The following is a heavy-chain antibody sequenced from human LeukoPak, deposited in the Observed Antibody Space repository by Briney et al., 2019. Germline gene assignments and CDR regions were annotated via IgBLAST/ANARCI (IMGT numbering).Heavy chain of an antibody. CDR2: IFYSGNT. D-gene: IGHD3-22*01. Sequence: SETLSLSCTVSGGSITSYYWSWIRQPPGGGLEWIGFIFYSGNTNYNPSLKSRVTMSVDTSKNQFSLDLNSVTAADTAVYYCARSLLDYYDSTGHFYFDNWGQGTLVTVSS. CDR1: GGSITSYY. J-gene: IGHJ4*02. CDR3: ARSLLDYYDSTGHFYFDN. V-gene: IGHV4-59*01.